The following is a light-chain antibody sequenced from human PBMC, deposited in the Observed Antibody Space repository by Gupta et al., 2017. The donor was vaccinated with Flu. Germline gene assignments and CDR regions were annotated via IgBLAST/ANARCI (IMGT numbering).Light chain of an antibody. Sequence: QSVLTQPPSVSGAPGQRVTISCTGSSSTIGAGYDVHWYQQLPGTAPKLLIYGNSNRPSGVPDRFSGSKSGTSASLAITGLQAEDEAEYYCQSYDSSLSGADVVFGGGTKLTVL. J-gene: IGLJ2*01. V-gene: IGLV1-40*01. CDR1: SSTIGAGYD. CDR3: QSYDSSLSGADVV. CDR2: GNS.